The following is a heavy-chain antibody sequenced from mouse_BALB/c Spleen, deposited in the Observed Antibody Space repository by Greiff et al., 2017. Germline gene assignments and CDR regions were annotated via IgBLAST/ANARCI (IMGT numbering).Heavy chain of an antibody. CDR3: ARHTLYYYAMDY. D-gene: IGHD5-1-1*01. J-gene: IGHJ4*01. CDR2: ISSGGGNT. CDR1: GFTFSSYT. Sequence: EVHLVESGGGLVKPGGSLKLSCAASGFTFSSYTMSWVRQTPEKRLEWVATISSGGGNTYYPDSVKGRFTISRDNAKNNLYLQMSSLKSEDTAMYYCARHTLYYYAMDYWGQGTSVTVAS. V-gene: IGHV5-9*04.